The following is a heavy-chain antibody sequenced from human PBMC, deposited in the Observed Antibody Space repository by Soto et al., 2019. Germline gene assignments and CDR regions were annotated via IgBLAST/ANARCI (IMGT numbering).Heavy chain of an antibody. V-gene: IGHV4-4*02. CDR3: ASRYGDYVFDY. CDR1: GASISRNSW. CDR2: IYRTAST. D-gene: IGHD4-17*01. J-gene: IGHJ4*02. Sequence: TSETLSLTCVVSGASISRNSWWNWVRQPPGKGLEWIGEIYRTASTNYKPSLKGRVTISVDKSKNQFSLRLYSVTDADTAIYYCASRYGDYVFDYWGQGAPVTVSS.